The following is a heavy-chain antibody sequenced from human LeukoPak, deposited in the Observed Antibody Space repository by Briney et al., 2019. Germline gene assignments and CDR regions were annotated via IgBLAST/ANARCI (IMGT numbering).Heavy chain of an antibody. V-gene: IGHV3-30*03. J-gene: IGHJ4*02. D-gene: IGHD1-1*01. CDR1: GFTLSTYG. Sequence: PGGSLRLSCVASGFTLSTYGMHWVRQAPGKGLEWVAVISYDGSNIYYADSVKGRFTISRDNSKNTIYLQMNSLRAEDTAVYYCARGGTTGTYYFDYWGQGTLVTVSS. CDR2: ISYDGSNI. CDR3: ARGGTTGTYYFDY.